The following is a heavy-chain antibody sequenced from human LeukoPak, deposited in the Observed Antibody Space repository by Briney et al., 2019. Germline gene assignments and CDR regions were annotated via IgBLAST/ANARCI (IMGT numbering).Heavy chain of an antibody. D-gene: IGHD3-22*01. CDR2: IYTSGST. CDR3: ARVHSDSSGYYRYYFDY. J-gene: IGHJ4*02. CDR1: GGSISSYY. V-gene: IGHV4-4*07. Sequence: SETLSLTCTVSGGSISSYYWSWIRQPAGKGLEWIGRIYTSGSTNYNPSLKSRVTMSVDTSKNQFSPKLSSVTAADTAVYYCARVHSDSSGYYRYYFDYWGQGTLVTVSS.